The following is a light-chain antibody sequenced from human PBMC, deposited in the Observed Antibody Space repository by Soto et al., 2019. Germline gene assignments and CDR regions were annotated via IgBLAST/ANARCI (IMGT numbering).Light chain of an antibody. CDR3: TSYAGGNNI. J-gene: IGLJ1*01. Sequence: QSALTQPPSASGSPGQSVTISCTGTSSDVGGYNYVSWYQQHPGKVPKLMIYEVNKRPSGVPDRVSGSKSGNTASLNVSGLQAEDEAEYYCTSYAGGNNIFGTGTKLTVL. V-gene: IGLV2-8*01. CDR1: SSDVGGYNY. CDR2: EVN.